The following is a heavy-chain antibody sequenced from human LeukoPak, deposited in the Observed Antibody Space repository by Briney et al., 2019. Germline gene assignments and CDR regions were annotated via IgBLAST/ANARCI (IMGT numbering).Heavy chain of an antibody. V-gene: IGHV3-30*18. D-gene: IGHD2-2*01. CDR2: ISYDGRNI. J-gene: IGHJ4*02. CDR1: GFTFSSYG. Sequence: GGSLRLSCAASGFTFSSYGMHWVRQAPGKGLEWVAVISYDGRNIHYPDSVKGRFTISRDISTDTLWLQMDSLRTEDTAVYYCAKGPLRGTAAAIDYWGQGTLVTVSS. CDR3: AKGPLRGTAAAIDY.